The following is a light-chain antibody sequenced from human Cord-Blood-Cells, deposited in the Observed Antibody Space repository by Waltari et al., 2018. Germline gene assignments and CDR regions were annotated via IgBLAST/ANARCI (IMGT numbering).Light chain of an antibody. V-gene: IGLV2-14*01. CDR3: SSYTSSSTNWV. CDR1: SSDVGGYNY. Sequence: QSALTQPASVSGSPGPSITISCTGTSSDVGGYNYVSWYQQHPGKAPKLMIYDVSKRPSGVSNRFSGSKSGNPASLTISGLQAEDEADYYCSSYTSSSTNWVFGGGTKLTVL. CDR2: DVS. J-gene: IGLJ3*02.